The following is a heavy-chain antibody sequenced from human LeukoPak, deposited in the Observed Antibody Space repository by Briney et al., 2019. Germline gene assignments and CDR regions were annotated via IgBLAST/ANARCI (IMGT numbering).Heavy chain of an antibody. CDR3: ARVFSAMVGDYYYYMDV. D-gene: IGHD5-18*01. CDR1: GYTFTSYG. CDR2: MNPNSGNT. Sequence: GASVKVSCKASGYTFTSYGINWVRQATGQGLEWMGWMNPNSGNTGYAQKFQGRVTMTRNTSISTAYMELSSLRSEDTAVYYCARVFSAMVGDYYYYMDVWGKGTTVTVSS. J-gene: IGHJ6*03. V-gene: IGHV1-8*01.